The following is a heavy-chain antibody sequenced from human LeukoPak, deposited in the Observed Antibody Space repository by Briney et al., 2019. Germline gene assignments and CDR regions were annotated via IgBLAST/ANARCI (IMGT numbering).Heavy chain of an antibody. V-gene: IGHV4-34*12. Sequence: SETLSLTCAVFGRSLNGSCLTWIRQIPGKGLEWMGEIIHSGSTNYNPSLKSRVTISVDPSKNQFSLKLNSVTAADTAVYYCARQETVMVQGRFAYDLWGQGTSVTVSS. D-gene: IGHD3-10*01. CDR2: IIHSGST. CDR1: GRSLNGSC. J-gene: IGHJ3*01. CDR3: ARQETVMVQGRFAYDL.